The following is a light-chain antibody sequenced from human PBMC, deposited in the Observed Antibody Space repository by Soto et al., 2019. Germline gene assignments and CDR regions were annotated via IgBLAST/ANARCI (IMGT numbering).Light chain of an antibody. CDR3: QHYGSSPPVYT. J-gene: IGKJ2*01. Sequence: EIVLTQSPGTLSLSPGERATLSCRASQSVYTNYLAWYQQKPGQAPRRLIYGASRRATGIPDRFSGSGSETDFTLTISRLEPEDFAVYDCQHYGSSPPVYTFGQGTKLEIK. V-gene: IGKV3-20*01. CDR2: GAS. CDR1: QSVYTNY.